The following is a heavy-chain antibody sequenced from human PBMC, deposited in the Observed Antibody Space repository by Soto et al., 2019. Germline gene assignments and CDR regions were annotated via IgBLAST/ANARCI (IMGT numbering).Heavy chain of an antibody. CDR1: GYTFTSYG. V-gene: IGHV1-18*01. D-gene: IGHD6-19*01. J-gene: IGHJ6*02. CDR2: ISAYNGNT. Sequence: QVQLVQSGAEVKKPGASVKVSCKASGYTFTSYGISWVRQAPGQGLEWMGWISAYNGNTKYAQKLQGRVTMTPDTSTSTAYMELRSLRSDDTAVYYCARFAVAVAGTHHGTDMDVWGQGTTVTVSS. CDR3: ARFAVAVAGTHHGTDMDV.